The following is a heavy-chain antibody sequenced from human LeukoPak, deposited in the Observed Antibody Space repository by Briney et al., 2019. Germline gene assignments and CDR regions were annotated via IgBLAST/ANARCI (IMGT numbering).Heavy chain of an antibody. CDR1: GGSISSGSYY. V-gene: IGHV4-61*02. CDR3: ARSRVATDAFDI. J-gene: IGHJ3*02. Sequence: PSETLSLTCTVSGGSISSGSYYWSWIRQPAGKGLAWIGRIYTSGSTNYDPSLKSRVTISVDTSKNQFSLKLSSVTAADTAVYYCARSRVATDAFDIWGQGTMVTVSS. D-gene: IGHD5-12*01. CDR2: IYTSGST.